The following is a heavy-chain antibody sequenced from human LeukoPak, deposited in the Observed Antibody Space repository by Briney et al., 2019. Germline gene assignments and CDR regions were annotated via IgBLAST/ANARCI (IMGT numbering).Heavy chain of an antibody. D-gene: IGHD6-6*01. V-gene: IGHV3-7*01. CDR2: ISQDGSGK. CDR1: GFTFSNYW. Sequence: PGGSLRLSCGASGFTFSNYWMSWVRQAPGKGLEWVINISQDGSGKNYADSVKGRFTVSRDNAKNTLYLQVNNLRAEDTAVYYCARGPNSNWSGLDFWGQGTLLTVSS. CDR3: ARGPNSNWSGLDF. J-gene: IGHJ4*02.